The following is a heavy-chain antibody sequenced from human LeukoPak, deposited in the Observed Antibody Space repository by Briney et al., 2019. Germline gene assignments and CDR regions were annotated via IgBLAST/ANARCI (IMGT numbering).Heavy chain of an antibody. CDR2: IIPIFGTA. D-gene: IGHD4-11*01. J-gene: IGHJ3*02. CDR3: ASGRATVTTVAYAFDI. V-gene: IGHV1-69*05. CDR1: GGTFSSYA. Sequence: GSSVKVSCKASGGTFSSYAISWVRQAPGQGLEWMGGIIPIFGTANYAQKFQGRVTITTDESTSTAYMELSSLRSEDTVVYYCASGRATVTTVAYAFDIWGQGTMVTVSS.